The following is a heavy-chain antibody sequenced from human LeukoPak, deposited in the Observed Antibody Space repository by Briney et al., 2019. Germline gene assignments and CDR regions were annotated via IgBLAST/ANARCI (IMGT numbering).Heavy chain of an antibody. CDR1: GDSFSSNSAA. CDR2: TYYRSKLYN. J-gene: IGHJ4*02. V-gene: IGHV6-1*01. Sequence: SQTLSLTCALSGDSFSSNSAAWNWIRQSPSRGLEWLGRTYYRSKLYNDYAVSVKSRITINPDTSKNQFSLQLNSVTPEDTAVYYCARDFRYCSGGSCYTLFDYWGQGTLVTVSS. D-gene: IGHD2-15*01. CDR3: ARDFRYCSGGSCYTLFDY.